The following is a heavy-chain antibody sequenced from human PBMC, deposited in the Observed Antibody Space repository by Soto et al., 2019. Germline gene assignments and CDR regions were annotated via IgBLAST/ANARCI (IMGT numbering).Heavy chain of an antibody. D-gene: IGHD6-19*01. Sequence: QPGGSLRLSCAASGFTFSRYGMHWVRQAPGRGLEWVAVIWYDGSNIYYADSVKGRLTISRDNSKDTLDLQMNSLRAEDTAVYYCARDREQWLVGYYFDYWGQGTLVTVSS. CDR2: IWYDGSNI. CDR1: GFTFSRYG. V-gene: IGHV3-33*01. J-gene: IGHJ4*02. CDR3: ARDREQWLVGYYFDY.